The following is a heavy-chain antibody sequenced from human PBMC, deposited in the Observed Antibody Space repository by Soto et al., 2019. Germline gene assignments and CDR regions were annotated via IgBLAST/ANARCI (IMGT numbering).Heavy chain of an antibody. J-gene: IGHJ6*03. V-gene: IGHV3-21*01. D-gene: IGHD2-2*01. CDR2: ISGSSSYI. CDR3: ARDGAYCSGTGCRDYYHYMDV. Sequence: EVQLVESGGGLVKPGGSLRLSCAASGFSFSDYSMNWVRQAPGKGLEWVSSISGSSSYIHYADSLKCRFTVSRDNAEKSLYLQMNSLRADDTAVYYCARDGAYCSGTGCRDYYHYMDVWGKGTTVTVSS. CDR1: GFSFSDYS.